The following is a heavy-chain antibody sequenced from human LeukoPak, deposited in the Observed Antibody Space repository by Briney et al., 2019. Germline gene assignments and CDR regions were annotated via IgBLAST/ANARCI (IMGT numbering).Heavy chain of an antibody. Sequence: GASVKVSRKASGYTFTGYYMHWVRQAPGQGLEWMGWINPKSGGTNYAQKFQGRVTMTRDTSISTAYMELSRLRYDDTAVYYCARCRPYYYYMDVWGKGPTVTVSS. V-gene: IGHV1-2*02. CDR1: GYTFTGYY. CDR2: INPKSGGT. CDR3: ARCRPYYYYMDV. J-gene: IGHJ6*03.